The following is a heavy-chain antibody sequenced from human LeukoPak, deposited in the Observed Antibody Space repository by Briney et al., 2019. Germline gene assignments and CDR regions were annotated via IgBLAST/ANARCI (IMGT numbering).Heavy chain of an antibody. CDR2: ISYDGSNK. Sequence: GGSLRLSCAASGFTFSSYSMNWVRQAPGKGLEWVAVISYDGSNKYYADSVKGRFTISRDNSKNTLYLQMNSLRAEDTAVYYCAKGEYYYDSSGYYGFWGQGTLVTVSS. V-gene: IGHV3-30*18. J-gene: IGHJ4*02. CDR3: AKGEYYYDSSGYYGF. CDR1: GFTFSSYS. D-gene: IGHD3-22*01.